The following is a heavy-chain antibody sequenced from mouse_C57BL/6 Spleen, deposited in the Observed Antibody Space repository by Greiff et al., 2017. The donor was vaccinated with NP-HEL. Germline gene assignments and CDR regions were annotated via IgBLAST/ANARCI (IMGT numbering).Heavy chain of an antibody. CDR2: LNPSTVGT. CDR1: GYSFTGYY. J-gene: IGHJ1*03. V-gene: IGHV1-42*01. CDR3: ATDGSYWYFDV. Sequence: VQLKESGPELVKPGASVKISCKASGYSFTGYYMNWVKQSPEKSLEWIGVLNPSTVGTTYNQKFKAKATLTVDKSSSTAYMQLKSLTSEDSAVYYCATDGSYWYFDVGGTGTTVTVSS. D-gene: IGHD1-1*01.